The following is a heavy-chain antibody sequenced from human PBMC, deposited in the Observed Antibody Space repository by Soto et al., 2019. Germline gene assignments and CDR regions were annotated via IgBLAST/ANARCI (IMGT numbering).Heavy chain of an antibody. V-gene: IGHV4-39*07. CDR3: ARGSVRKPNTFYYASDSTRQNWFDP. CDR1: GGSISSSSYY. J-gene: IGHJ5*02. D-gene: IGHD3-10*01. Sequence: SETLSLTCTVSGGSISSSSYYWGWIRQPPGKGLEWIGSIYYSGSTYYNPSLKSRVTISVDRSKNQFSLKLSSVTAADTAVYYCARGSVRKPNTFYYASDSTRQNWFDPWGQGSLVTVSS. CDR2: IYYSGST.